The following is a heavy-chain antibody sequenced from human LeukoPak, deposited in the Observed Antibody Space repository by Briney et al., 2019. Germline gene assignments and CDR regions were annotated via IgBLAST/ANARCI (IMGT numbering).Heavy chain of an antibody. Sequence: QTGGSLRLSCAASGFTFSSYSMNWVRQAPGKGLEWVSGISSNGASTYYVDSVKGRFTISRDNSKNTLFLQMNSLRAEDTAVYYCAKRGSVGTLGHFDYWGQGTLVTVSS. CDR3: AKRGSVGTLGHFDY. J-gene: IGHJ4*02. V-gene: IGHV3-23*01. CDR1: GFTFSSYS. D-gene: IGHD6-13*01. CDR2: ISSNGAST.